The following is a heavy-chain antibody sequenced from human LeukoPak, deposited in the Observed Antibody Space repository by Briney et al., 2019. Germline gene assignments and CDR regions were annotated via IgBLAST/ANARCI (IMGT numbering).Heavy chain of an antibody. J-gene: IGHJ4*02. V-gene: IGHV3-15*01. CDR3: TGPRITMVRGVIITEDY. CDR1: GFTFSNAW. CDR2: IKSKTDGGTT. D-gene: IGHD3-10*01. Sequence: GGSLRLSCAASGFTFSNAWMSWVRRAPGKGLEWVGRIKSKTDGGTTDYAAPVKGRFTISRDDSKNTLYLQMNSLKTEDTAVYYCTGPRITMVRGVIITEDYWGQGTLVTVSS.